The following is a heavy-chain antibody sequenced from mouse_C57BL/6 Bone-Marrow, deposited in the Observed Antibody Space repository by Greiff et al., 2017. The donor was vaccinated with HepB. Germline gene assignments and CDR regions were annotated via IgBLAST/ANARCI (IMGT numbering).Heavy chain of an antibody. V-gene: IGHV5-4*01. D-gene: IGHD1-3*01. CDR3: AREKLDY. J-gene: IGHJ2*01. CDR1: GFTFSSYA. Sequence: DVMLVESGGGLVKPGGSLKLSCAASGFTFSSYAMSWVRQTPEKRLEWVATISDGGSYTYYPDNVKGRFTISRDNAKNNLYLQMSHLKSEDTAMYYCAREKLDYWGQGTTLTVSS. CDR2: ISDGGSYT.